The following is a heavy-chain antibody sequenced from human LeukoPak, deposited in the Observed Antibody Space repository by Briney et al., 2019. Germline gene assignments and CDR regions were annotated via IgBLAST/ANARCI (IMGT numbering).Heavy chain of an antibody. D-gene: IGHD3-3*01. Sequence: QTSETLSLTCTVSGGSISSSSYYWGWIRQPPGEGLEWIGSIYYSGSTYYNPSLKSRVTISVDTSKNQFSLKLSSVTAADTAVYYCASRIFGVVINDYWGQGTLVTVSS. CDR2: IYYSGST. J-gene: IGHJ4*02. CDR1: GGSISSSSYY. V-gene: IGHV4-39*01. CDR3: ASRIFGVVINDY.